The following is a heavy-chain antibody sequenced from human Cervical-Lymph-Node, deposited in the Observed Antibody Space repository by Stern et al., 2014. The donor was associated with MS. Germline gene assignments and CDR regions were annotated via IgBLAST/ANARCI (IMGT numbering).Heavy chain of an antibody. V-gene: IGHV4-59*08. J-gene: IGHJ2*01. Sequence: VQLEESGPGLVKPSETLSLTCTVSGGSISSYYWSWIRQPPGKGLEWIGYIYYSGSTNYNPSLKSRVTISVDTSKHQFSLKLSSVTAADTAVYYCARLLYYYDSSGQSYWYFDLWGRGTLVTVSS. CDR2: IYYSGST. CDR3: ARLLYYYDSSGQSYWYFDL. CDR1: GGSISSYY. D-gene: IGHD3-22*01.